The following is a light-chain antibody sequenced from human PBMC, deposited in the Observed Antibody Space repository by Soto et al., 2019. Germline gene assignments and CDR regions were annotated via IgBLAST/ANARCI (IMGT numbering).Light chain of an antibody. CDR1: QSVSSY. CDR2: DAF. CDR3: QQRSNWPQFT. V-gene: IGKV3-11*01. J-gene: IGKJ3*01. Sequence: EIVLTQSPATLSLSPGERATLSCRASQSVSSYLAWYQQKPGQAPRLLIYDAFKRATGIPARFSGSGSGTDFTITISSLEPEDFAVYYCQQRSNWPQFTFGPGTKVDIK.